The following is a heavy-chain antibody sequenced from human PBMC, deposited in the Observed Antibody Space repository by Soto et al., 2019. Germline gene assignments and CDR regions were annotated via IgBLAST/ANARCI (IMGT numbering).Heavy chain of an antibody. CDR2: IIAIFGTS. CDR3: ASEGYRERHYYDSPTNHAFDI. Sequence: QVQLVQSGAEVKKPGSSVKVSCKASGGTFSSYAISWVLQAPGQGRAWMGGIIAIFGTSNYEQKFQGRVTITADESTSTAYRELSSLRSEDTAVYYCASEGYRERHYYDSPTNHAFDIWGQGTMVTVSS. CDR1: GGTFSSYA. D-gene: IGHD3-22*01. J-gene: IGHJ3*02. V-gene: IGHV1-69*01.